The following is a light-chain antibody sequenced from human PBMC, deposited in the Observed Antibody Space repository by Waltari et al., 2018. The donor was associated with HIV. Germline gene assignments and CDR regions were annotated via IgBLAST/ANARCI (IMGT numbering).Light chain of an antibody. J-gene: IGLJ2*01. Sequence: QSALTQPASVSGSPGQSITISCTGTSSDVGTYNLVSWYQQHPGKAPKLMIYEGIKRPSGISNRISGSKSGTSASLAISGLRSDDEADYYCATWDDSLSCVVFGGGTKVTVL. CDR3: ATWDDSLSCVV. V-gene: IGLV2-14*02. CDR1: SSDVGTYNL. CDR2: EGI.